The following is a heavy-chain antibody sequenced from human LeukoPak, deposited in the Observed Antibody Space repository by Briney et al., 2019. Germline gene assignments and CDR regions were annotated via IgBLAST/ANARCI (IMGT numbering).Heavy chain of an antibody. CDR1: VDSVSNNSAS. J-gene: IGHJ4*01. Sequence: SQTLSLTRAISVDSVSNNSASWNWIRQSPSRGLEWLGRTYYRSKWSSDYAVSVKSRITINPDTSKNQFSLQLNSVTPEDTAVYYCARAMAGLVDYWGDGALVTVSS. V-gene: IGHV6-1*01. D-gene: IGHD6-19*01. CDR2: TYYRSKWSS. CDR3: ARAMAGLVDY.